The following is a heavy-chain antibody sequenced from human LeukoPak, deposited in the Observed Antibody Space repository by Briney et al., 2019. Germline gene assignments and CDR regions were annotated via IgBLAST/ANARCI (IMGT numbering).Heavy chain of an antibody. CDR1: GFSFSNYG. CDR2: ISSYGSDE. D-gene: IGHD2/OR15-2a*01. CDR3: AKDGVSELIADY. V-gene: IGHV3-30*18. J-gene: IGHJ4*01. Sequence: GRSLRLSCAASGFSFSNYGMHWVRQTPGKGLEWVASISSYGSDEYYADSVKGRFTISRDNSKKTLHLQMNGLRAEDTAVYYCAKDGVSELIADYWGHGTLVTVSS.